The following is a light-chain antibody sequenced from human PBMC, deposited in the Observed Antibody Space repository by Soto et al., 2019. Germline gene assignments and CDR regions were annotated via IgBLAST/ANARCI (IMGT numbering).Light chain of an antibody. CDR2: EVS. J-gene: IGLJ1*01. CDR3: NSYTSSSTLYV. V-gene: IGLV2-14*01. Sequence: QSALTQTASVSGSPGQSITISCTGTSSDIGGYNYVSWYQQHPGKAPKLMIYEVSNRPSGVSNRFSGSKSGNTASLTISGLQAEDEADYYCNSYTSSSTLYVFGTGTKLTVL. CDR1: SSDIGGYNY.